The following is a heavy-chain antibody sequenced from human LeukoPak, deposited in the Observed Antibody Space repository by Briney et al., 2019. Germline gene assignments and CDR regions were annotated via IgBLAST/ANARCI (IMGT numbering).Heavy chain of an antibody. CDR2: IYYSGST. CDR3: ARDGLTIFGPDV. Sequence: SETLSLTCTVSGGSISSYYWSWIRQPPGKGLEWIGYIYYSGSTNYNPSLKSRVTISVDTSKNQFSLKLSSVTAADTAVYYCARDGLTIFGPDVLGQGTTATVSS. J-gene: IGHJ6*02. D-gene: IGHD3-3*01. V-gene: IGHV4-59*01. CDR1: GGSISSYY.